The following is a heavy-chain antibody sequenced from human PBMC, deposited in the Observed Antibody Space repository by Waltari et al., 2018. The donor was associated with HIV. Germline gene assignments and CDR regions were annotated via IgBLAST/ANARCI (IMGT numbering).Heavy chain of an antibody. CDR2: ISYDGSNK. Sequence: QVQLVESGGGVVQPGRSLRLSCAASGFTFSSYGMHWVRQAPGKGLEWVAVISYDGSNKYYADSVKGRFTISRDNSKNTLYLQMNSLRAEDTAVYYCAKDPLYVPQYYFDYWGQGTLVTVSS. CDR1: GFTFSSYG. CDR3: AKDPLYVPQYYFDY. J-gene: IGHJ4*02. V-gene: IGHV3-30*18. D-gene: IGHD3-16*01.